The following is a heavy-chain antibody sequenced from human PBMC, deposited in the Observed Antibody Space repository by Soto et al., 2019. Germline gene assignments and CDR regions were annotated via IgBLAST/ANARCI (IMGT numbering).Heavy chain of an antibody. CDR3: ARDGGYCSGGSCYSAVPWFEP. CDR2: TYSGGTT. CDR1: GFTVSSVH. J-gene: IGHJ5*02. V-gene: IGHV3-66*01. D-gene: IGHD2-15*01. Sequence: GGSLRLSCAASGFTVSSVHLVWVRQAPGKGLEWVSVTYSGGTTYYADSVKGRFTISRDNSKNTLYLQMTTLRADDTAVYYCARDGGYCSGGSCYSAVPWFEPWGQGTLVTVSS.